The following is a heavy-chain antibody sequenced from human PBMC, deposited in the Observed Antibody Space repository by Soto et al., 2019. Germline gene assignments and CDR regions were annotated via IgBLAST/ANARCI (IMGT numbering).Heavy chain of an antibody. CDR1: GGSISRYY. Sequence: SETLSLTCSVSGGSISRYYWSWIRQPPGKGLEWIGYAYYSGATGYNPSLQSRVTMAVDTSKNQVSLKLTSVTAADTAVYYCARDRSTYGGGGTGEVKENWFDPWGQGALVTVSS. CDR2: AYYSGAT. V-gene: IGHV4-59*01. CDR3: ARDRSTYGGGGTGEVKENWFDP. D-gene: IGHD2-8*01. J-gene: IGHJ5*02.